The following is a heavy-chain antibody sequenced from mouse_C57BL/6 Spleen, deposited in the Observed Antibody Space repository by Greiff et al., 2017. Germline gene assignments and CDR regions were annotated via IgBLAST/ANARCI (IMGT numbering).Heavy chain of an antibody. D-gene: IGHD1-1*01. J-gene: IGHJ1*03. V-gene: IGHV1-31*01. Sequence: VQLQQSGPELVKPGASVKISCQASGYSFTGYYMHWVKQSHGNILDWIGYIYPYNGVSSYNQKFKGKATLTVDKSSSTAYMELRRLTSEDSAVYYCARSYGSSQSYWYFDVWGTGTTVTVSS. CDR1: GYSFTGYY. CDR3: ARSYGSSQSYWYFDV. CDR2: IYPYNGVS.